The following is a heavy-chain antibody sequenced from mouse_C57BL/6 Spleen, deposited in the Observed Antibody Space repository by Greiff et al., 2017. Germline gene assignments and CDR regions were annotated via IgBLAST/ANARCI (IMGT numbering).Heavy chain of an antibody. V-gene: IGHV1-26*01. CDR1: GYTFTDYY. CDR2: INPNNGGT. Sequence: EVQLQQSGPELVKPGASVKISCKASGYTFTDYYMNWVKQSHGKSLEWIGDINPNNGGTSYNQKFKGKATLTVDKSSSTAYMELRSLTSEDSAVYYCAREETAQARWFAYWGQGTLVTVSA. J-gene: IGHJ3*01. D-gene: IGHD3-2*02. CDR3: AREETAQARWFAY.